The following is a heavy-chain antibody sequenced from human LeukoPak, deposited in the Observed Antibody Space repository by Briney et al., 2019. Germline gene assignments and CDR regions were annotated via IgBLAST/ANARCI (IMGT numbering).Heavy chain of an antibody. CDR1: GGTFSSYV. Sequence: SVKVSCKASGGTFSSYVISRVRQAPGQGLEWMGKIIPMFGIANYAQKFQGRVTITADKSTSTVYMELSSLRSEDTAVYYCARGEYVVRGAYGYFDLWGRGTLVTVSS. J-gene: IGHJ2*01. CDR2: IIPMFGIA. V-gene: IGHV1-69*04. CDR3: ARGEYVVRGAYGYFDL. D-gene: IGHD3-10*01.